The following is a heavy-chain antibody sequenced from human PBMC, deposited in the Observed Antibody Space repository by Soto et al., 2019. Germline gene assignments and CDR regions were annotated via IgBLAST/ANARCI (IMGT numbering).Heavy chain of an antibody. Sequence: RASVKVSCKASGYTFTSYGISWVRQAPGQGLEWMGWISAYNGNTNYAQKLQGRVTMTTDTSTSTAYMELRSLRSDDTAVYYCAKNQDYYYYGMDVWGQGTTVTVSS. CDR3: AKNQDYYYYGMDV. CDR1: GYTFTSYG. J-gene: IGHJ6*02. V-gene: IGHV1-18*04. CDR2: ISAYNGNT.